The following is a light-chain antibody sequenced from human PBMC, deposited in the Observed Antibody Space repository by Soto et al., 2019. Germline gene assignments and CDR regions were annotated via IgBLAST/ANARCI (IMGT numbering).Light chain of an antibody. CDR3: PQYNTYPWT. Sequence: DIQMTQSPSTLSASIGDRVTITCRASQRINNWLAWYQQKPGIAPRLLICKASSLESGVPSRFSGSGSGTEFTLTISSLQPDDFATYYCPQYNTYPWTFGQGTKVEIK. J-gene: IGKJ1*01. CDR2: KAS. CDR1: QRINNW. V-gene: IGKV1-5*03.